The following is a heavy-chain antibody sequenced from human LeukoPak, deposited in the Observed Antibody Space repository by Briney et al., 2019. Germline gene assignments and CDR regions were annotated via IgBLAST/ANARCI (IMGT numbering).Heavy chain of an antibody. CDR2: INPNSGDP. J-gene: IGHJ6*03. V-gene: IGHV1-2*06. Sequence: ASVKVSCKTSGYTFTDSYIHWVRQAPGQGLEWMGRINPNSGDPNYPQKFQGRVTMTRDTSISTAYMEMSRLTSDDTAVYYCARSARHCNNGVCFTDYYIDLWGKGTTVIVSS. CDR1: GYTFTDSY. D-gene: IGHD2-8*01. CDR3: ARSARHCNNGVCFTDYYIDL.